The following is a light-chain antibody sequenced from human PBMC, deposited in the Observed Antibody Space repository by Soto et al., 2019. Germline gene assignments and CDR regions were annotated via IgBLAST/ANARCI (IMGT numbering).Light chain of an antibody. CDR2: GAS. J-gene: IGKJ2*01. CDR1: QSVSSD. Sequence: ESVFTQSPATLSVSPGERATLSCRASQSVSSDLACYHHKPGQAPRLLIYGASTRATGIPDRFSGSGSGTDFTLTISRLEPEDFAVYYCQQYGPYTFGQGTKVDIK. CDR3: QQYGPYT. V-gene: IGKV3-20*01.